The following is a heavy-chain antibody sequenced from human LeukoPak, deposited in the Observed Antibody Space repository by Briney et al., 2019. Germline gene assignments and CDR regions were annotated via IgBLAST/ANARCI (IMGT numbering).Heavy chain of an antibody. J-gene: IGHJ6*03. CDR2: IIPIFGTA. Sequence: SVKVSCKASGGTFSSYAISWVRQAPGQGLEWMGRIIPIFGTANYAQKFQGRVTITADESTSTAYMELSSLRSEDTAVYYCVRGSGWPYYYYMDVWGKGTTVTVSS. D-gene: IGHD6-19*01. V-gene: IGHV1-69*15. CDR3: VRGSGWPYYYYMDV. CDR1: GGTFSSYA.